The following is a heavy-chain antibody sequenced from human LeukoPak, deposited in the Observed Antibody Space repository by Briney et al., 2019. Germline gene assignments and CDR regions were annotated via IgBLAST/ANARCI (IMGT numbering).Heavy chain of an antibody. CDR3: AKDFPHYYEVPHGMDV. D-gene: IGHD3-22*01. Sequence: PGGSLRLSCAASGFGFGQYEMNWVRQAPGKGLEWIAYSSVRAGTIYYGDSAEGRFTISRDDAKNSLYLQMNGLRVEDTAIYYCAKDFPHYYEVPHGMDVWGQGTTVTV. CDR2: SSVRAGTI. V-gene: IGHV3-48*03. CDR1: GFGFGQYE. J-gene: IGHJ6*02.